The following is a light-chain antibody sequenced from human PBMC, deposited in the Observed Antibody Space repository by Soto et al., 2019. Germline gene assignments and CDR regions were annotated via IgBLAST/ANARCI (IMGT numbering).Light chain of an antibody. J-gene: IGKJ3*01. CDR3: QQYGSSPPLFT. Sequence: EIVLTQSPGTLSLSPGERATLSCRASQSVSSRYLAWYQQQPGQAPRLLIYGASSRATGIPDRFSGSGSGTDFALTISRLEPEDFAVYYCQQYGSSPPLFTFDPGTKVDIK. CDR2: GAS. CDR1: QSVSSRY. V-gene: IGKV3-20*01.